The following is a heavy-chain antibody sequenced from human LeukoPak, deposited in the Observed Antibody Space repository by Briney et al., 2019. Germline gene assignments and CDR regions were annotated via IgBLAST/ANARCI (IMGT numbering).Heavy chain of an antibody. D-gene: IGHD3-22*01. V-gene: IGHV1-3*01. CDR2: NGNT. CDR3: ARGPYYYDSSGPTPDAFDI. Sequence: NGNTKYSQKFQGRVTITRDTSASTAYMELSSLRSEDTAVYYCARGPYYYDSSGPTPDAFDIWGQGTMVTVSS. J-gene: IGHJ3*02.